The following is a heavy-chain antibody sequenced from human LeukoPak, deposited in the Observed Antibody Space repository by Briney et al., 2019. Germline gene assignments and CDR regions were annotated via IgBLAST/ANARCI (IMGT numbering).Heavy chain of an antibody. CDR2: INWNGVSK. D-gene: IGHD2-15*01. CDR3: ARDKALVAGAFDI. J-gene: IGHJ3*02. Sequence: GGSLRLSCAASGFTFDNYGMNWVRQIPGKGLEWVSGINWNGVSKSYADYVKGRFTISRDKAKNFLYLQMSSLRAEDTALYYCARDKALVAGAFDIWGQGTMVTVSS. CDR1: GFTFDNYG. V-gene: IGHV3-20*04.